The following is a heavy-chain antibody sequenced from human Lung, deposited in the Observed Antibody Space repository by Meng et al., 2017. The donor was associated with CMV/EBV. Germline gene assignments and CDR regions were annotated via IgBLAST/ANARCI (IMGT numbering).Heavy chain of an antibody. CDR2: TWSGRGT. J-gene: IGHJ4*02. Sequence: SETXSLTCIVSGGAVSDGNYHWNWVRQPPGKGLEWIGQTWSGRGTYYSPSLESRLTISVDTSKNQFSLHLTSVTAADTAIYYCATLIAGYGGRGSWCQGTLVTVSS. D-gene: IGHD5-12*01. V-gene: IGHV4-61*01. CDR1: GGAVSDGNYH. CDR3: ATLIAGYGGRGS.